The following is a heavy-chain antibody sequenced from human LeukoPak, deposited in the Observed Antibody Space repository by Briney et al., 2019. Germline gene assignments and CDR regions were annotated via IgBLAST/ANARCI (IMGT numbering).Heavy chain of an antibody. CDR3: ARHCAYCSGGTCYSFDD. Sequence: PSDTLSLTCIVSSGSISSRSHYWGWIRQPPGKGLEWVGRIYYSGSTYYSPSLKSQVTISVDTSKNQFSLKLRSVTGADTAVYHCARHCAYCSGGTCYSFDDWGQGSLVTVSS. V-gene: IGHV4-39*01. D-gene: IGHD2-15*01. J-gene: IGHJ4*02. CDR1: SGSISSRSHY. CDR2: IYYSGST.